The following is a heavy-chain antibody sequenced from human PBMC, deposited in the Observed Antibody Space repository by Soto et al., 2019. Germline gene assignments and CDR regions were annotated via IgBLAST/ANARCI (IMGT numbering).Heavy chain of an antibody. D-gene: IGHD6-13*01. V-gene: IGHV4-31*03. CDR3: ARDVRTYSSSLYFDS. CDR1: GGSISSGVYY. J-gene: IGHJ4*02. CDR2: IYYSGST. Sequence: PSETLSLTCTVSGGSISSGVYYWSWIRQHPEKGLEWIGYIYYSGSTYYNPSLKNRVTISVDTSKKQLSLRLTSVTAADTAVYYCARDVRTYSSSLYFDSWGQGTLVTVSS.